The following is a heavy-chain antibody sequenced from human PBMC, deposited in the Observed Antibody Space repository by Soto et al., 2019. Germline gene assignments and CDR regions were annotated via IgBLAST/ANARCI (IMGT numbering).Heavy chain of an antibody. Sequence: QVQLVQSGAEVKKPGASVKVSCKVSGYTLTELSLHWVRQAPGKGLEWMGGFDPEDGETIYAQKFQGRVTMTEDTSTDTAYMELNSLRSEDTAVYYCTSGHRPLRFLEWLSRYYFDFWGQGTLVTVSS. D-gene: IGHD3-3*01. CDR1: GYTLTELS. CDR2: FDPEDGET. CDR3: TSGHRPLRFLEWLSRYYFDF. V-gene: IGHV1-24*01. J-gene: IGHJ4*02.